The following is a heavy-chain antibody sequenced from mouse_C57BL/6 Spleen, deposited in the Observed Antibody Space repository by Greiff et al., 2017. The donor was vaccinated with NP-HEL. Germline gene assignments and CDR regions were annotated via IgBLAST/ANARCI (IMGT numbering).Heavy chain of an antibody. J-gene: IGHJ4*01. CDR2: IYPGDGDT. CDR3: ATYYGTLMDY. D-gene: IGHD1-1*01. V-gene: IGHV1-82*01. Sequence: VKLMESGPELVKPGASVKISCKASGYAFSSSWMNWVKQRPGKGLEWIGRIYPGDGDTNYNGKFKGKATLTADKSSSTAYMQLSSLTSEDSAVYFCATYYGTLMDYWGQGTSVTVSS. CDR1: GYAFSSSW.